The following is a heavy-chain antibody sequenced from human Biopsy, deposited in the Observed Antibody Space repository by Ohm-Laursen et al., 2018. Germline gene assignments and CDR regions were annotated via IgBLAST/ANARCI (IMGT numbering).Heavy chain of an antibody. D-gene: IGHD2-8*01. Sequence: SLRLSCAASGFTVSNKYMSWVRQAPGKGLEWVSVIYTGGTTHYADSVRGQFTISRDNSKNTLYFQMNSLRAEDTAVYYCARLHCTNGVCLGVYFDYWGQGTLVTVSS. CDR2: IYTGGTT. CDR3: ARLHCTNGVCLGVYFDY. V-gene: IGHV3-53*01. CDR1: GFTVSNKY. J-gene: IGHJ4*02.